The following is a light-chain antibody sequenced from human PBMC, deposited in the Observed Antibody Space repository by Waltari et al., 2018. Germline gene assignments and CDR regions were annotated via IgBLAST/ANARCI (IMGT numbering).Light chain of an antibody. CDR3: AAWDDSLNGYWV. V-gene: IGLV1-44*01. CDR1: SSNIGSNT. CDR2: SNN. Sequence: QSVLTQPPSASGTPGQRVTISCSGSSSNIGSNTVNWYQQLPGTAPKLLICSNNKRPSGVPDRFSGSKSGTSASRAISGLQSEDEADYYCAAWDDSLNGYWVFGGGTKLTVL. J-gene: IGLJ3*02.